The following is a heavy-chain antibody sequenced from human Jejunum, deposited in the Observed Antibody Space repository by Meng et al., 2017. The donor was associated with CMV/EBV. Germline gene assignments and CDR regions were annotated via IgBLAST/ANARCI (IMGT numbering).Heavy chain of an antibody. CDR1: FTFSSFG. J-gene: IGHJ6*02. CDR3: TKRVAEGYFYGMDV. CDR2: IRYDGSNK. Sequence: FTFSSFGMHWARQAPGKGLEWVAFIRYDGSNKYYADSVKGRFTVSRDNSHNTLHLQMNSLRAEDTAVYYCTKRVAEGYFYGMDVWGQGTTVTVSS. V-gene: IGHV3-30*02.